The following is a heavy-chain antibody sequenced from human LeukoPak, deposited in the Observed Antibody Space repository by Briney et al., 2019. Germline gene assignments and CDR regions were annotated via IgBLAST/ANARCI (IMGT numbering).Heavy chain of an antibody. CDR2: VSGSGAHT. Sequence: GGSLRLSCAASGFTFSSYAMTWVRQAPGKGLQWVSAVSGSGAHTYYADSVKGRFTISRDNSRDTLYLQMNSLRAEDTALYYCAKDTSPYYGSGSYYIYWGQGTLVTVSS. D-gene: IGHD3-10*01. CDR1: GFTFSSYA. V-gene: IGHV3-23*01. J-gene: IGHJ4*02. CDR3: AKDTSPYYGSGSYYIY.